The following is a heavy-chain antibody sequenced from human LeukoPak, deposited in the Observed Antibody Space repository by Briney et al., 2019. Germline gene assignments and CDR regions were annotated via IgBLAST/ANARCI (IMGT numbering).Heavy chain of an antibody. Sequence: SETLSLTCTVAGVSLSSTTYYWGWIRQPPGAGLELIGTVYYIESAYHTPFLQSRLTFSAHTSNHHLSLSLSSVSAADTDVYYCGQGPKHWGEGTPGSVSS. CDR3: GQGPKH. CDR1: GVSLSSTTYY. J-gene: IGHJ4*02. V-gene: IGHV4-39*02. CDR2: VYYIESA.